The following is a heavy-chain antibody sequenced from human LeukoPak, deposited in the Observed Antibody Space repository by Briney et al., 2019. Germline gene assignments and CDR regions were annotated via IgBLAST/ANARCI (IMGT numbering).Heavy chain of an antibody. Sequence: PGGSLRLSCAASGFKVSSNYMSWVRQAPGKGLEWVSLIYSGGNTYYADSVKGRFTISRDNSNNTLYLQMNSLRAEDTAVYYCASRGGWGTGDYWGQGTLVTVSS. V-gene: IGHV3-53*01. D-gene: IGHD3-16*01. J-gene: IGHJ4*02. CDR3: ASRGGWGTGDY. CDR1: GFKVSSNY. CDR2: IYSGGNT.